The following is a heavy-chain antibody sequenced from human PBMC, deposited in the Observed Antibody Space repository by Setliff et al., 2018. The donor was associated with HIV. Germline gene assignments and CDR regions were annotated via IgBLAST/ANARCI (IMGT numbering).Heavy chain of an antibody. CDR1: GYTFSSYG. CDR2: ISAYNGDT. CDR3: ATQRDIVMVPGQGGFDI. Sequence: ASVKVSCKASGYTFSSYGISWVRQAPGQGLEWVGWISAYNGDTKYAQKLQGRVTMTTDTSTSTAYMELRSLRSDDTAVYYCATQRDIVMVPGQGGFDIWAQGTMVTVSS. V-gene: IGHV1-18*01. J-gene: IGHJ3*02. D-gene: IGHD2-2*01.